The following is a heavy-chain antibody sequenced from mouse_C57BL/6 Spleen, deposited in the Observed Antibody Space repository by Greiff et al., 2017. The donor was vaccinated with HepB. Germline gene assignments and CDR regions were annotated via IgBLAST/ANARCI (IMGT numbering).Heavy chain of an antibody. CDR3: GITPWFAY. D-gene: IGHD1-1*01. Sequence: VQLQQSGPELVKPGASVKISCKASGYTFTDYYMNWVKQSHGKSLEWIGDINPNNGGTSYNQKFKGKATLTVDKSSSTAYMELRSLTSEDSAVYYCGITPWFAYWGQGTLVTVSA. V-gene: IGHV1-26*01. J-gene: IGHJ3*01. CDR1: GYTFTDYY. CDR2: INPNNGGT.